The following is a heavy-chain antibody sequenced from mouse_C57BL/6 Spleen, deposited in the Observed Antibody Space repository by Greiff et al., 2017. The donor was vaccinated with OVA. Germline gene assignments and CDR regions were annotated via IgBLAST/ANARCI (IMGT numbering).Heavy chain of an antibody. CDR2: IDPENGDT. J-gene: IGHJ1*03. D-gene: IGHD1-1*01. CDR3: TTGDYYGSSWYFDV. V-gene: IGHV14-4*01. Sequence: VQLKQSGAELVRPGASVKLSCTASGFNIKDDYMHWVKQRPEQGLEWIGWIDPENGDTEYASKFQGKATITADTSSNTAYLQLSSLTSEDTAVYYCTTGDYYGSSWYFDVWGTGTTVTVSS. CDR1: GFNIKDDY.